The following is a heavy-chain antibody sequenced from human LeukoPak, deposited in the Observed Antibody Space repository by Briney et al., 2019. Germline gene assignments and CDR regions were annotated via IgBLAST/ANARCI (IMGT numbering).Heavy chain of an antibody. CDR3: ARGRTYYYGSGMNMDV. CDR2: IYYSGST. CDR1: GGSISSGGYY. Sequence: SETLSLTCTVSGGSISSGGYYRSWIRQHLGKGLEWIGYIYYSGSTYYNPSLKSRVTISVDTSKNQFSLKLSSVTAADTAVYYCARGRTYYYGSGMNMDVWGKGTTVTVSS. J-gene: IGHJ6*03. D-gene: IGHD3-10*01. V-gene: IGHV4-31*03.